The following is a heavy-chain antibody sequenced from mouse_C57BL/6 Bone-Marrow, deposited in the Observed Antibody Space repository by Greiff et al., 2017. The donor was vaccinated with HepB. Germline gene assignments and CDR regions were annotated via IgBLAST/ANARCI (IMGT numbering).Heavy chain of an antibody. CDR2: IDPENGDT. J-gene: IGHJ2*01. CDR1: GFNIKDDY. D-gene: IGHD2-12*01. CDR3: TCETTFFDY. V-gene: IGHV14-4*01. Sequence: EVKLQESGAELVRPGASVKLSCTASGFNIKDDYMHWVKQRPEKGLEWIGWIDPENGDTEYASKFQGKATITADTSSNTAYLQLSSLTSEDTAVYYCTCETTFFDYWGQGTALTVSS.